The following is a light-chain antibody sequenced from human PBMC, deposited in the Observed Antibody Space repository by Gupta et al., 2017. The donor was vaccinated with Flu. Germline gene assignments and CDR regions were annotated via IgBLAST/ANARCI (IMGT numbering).Light chain of an antibody. Sequence: PSTVSASVGDRVTSTCRASKNIGSWVAWYQQKPGKAPKVLIHAASTLETGVTSRFSGSGYGTDFTLTISRLQPEDFATYFCRQANSFPLTFGGGTKVEMK. J-gene: IGKJ4*01. CDR1: KNIGSW. CDR3: RQANSFPLT. CDR2: AAS. V-gene: IGKV1-12*01.